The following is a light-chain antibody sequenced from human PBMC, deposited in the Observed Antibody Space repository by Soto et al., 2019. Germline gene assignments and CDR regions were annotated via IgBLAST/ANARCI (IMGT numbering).Light chain of an antibody. V-gene: IGKV3-15*01. CDR2: GAS. J-gene: IGKJ4*01. CDR1: HSVGTS. CDR3: QQYNNWPPLT. Sequence: EIVMTQSPVTLSVSPGERATLSCRASHSVGTSLAWYQQKPGQAPRLLIYGASTRATGIPARFSGSGSGTEFTLTISSLLSEDFAVYYCQQYNNWPPLTFGGGTKVEIK.